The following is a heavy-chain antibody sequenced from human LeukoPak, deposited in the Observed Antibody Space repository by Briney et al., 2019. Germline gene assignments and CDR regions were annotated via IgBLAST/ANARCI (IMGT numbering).Heavy chain of an antibody. V-gene: IGHV4-31*03. CDR2: IYYSGST. Sequence: PSETLSLTCTVSSGSISSGGYYWSWIRQHPGKGLEWIGYIYYSGSTCYNPSLKSRVTISVDTSKNQFSLKLSSVTAADTAVYYCARAGGFFSPFGYWGQGTLVTVSS. D-gene: IGHD3-3*01. CDR1: SGSISSGGYY. CDR3: ARAGGFFSPFGY. J-gene: IGHJ4*02.